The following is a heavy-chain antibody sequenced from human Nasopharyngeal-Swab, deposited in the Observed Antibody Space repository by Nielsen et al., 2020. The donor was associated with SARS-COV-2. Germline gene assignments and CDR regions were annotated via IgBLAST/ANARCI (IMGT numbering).Heavy chain of an antibody. J-gene: IGHJ6*02. CDR2: IYYSGST. D-gene: IGHD6-19*01. Sequence: WIRQPPGKGLEWIGYIYYSGSTNYNPSLKSRVTISVDTSKNQFSLKLSSVTAADTAAYYCARDLNPNSSGWLPYYYYGMDVWGQGTTVTVSS. CDR3: ARDLNPNSSGWLPYYYYGMDV. V-gene: IGHV4-59*01.